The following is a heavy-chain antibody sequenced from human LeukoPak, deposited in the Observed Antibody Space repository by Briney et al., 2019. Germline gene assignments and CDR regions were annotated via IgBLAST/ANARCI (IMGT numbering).Heavy chain of an antibody. Sequence: SVKVSCKASGYTFTSYAISWVRQAPGQGLEWMGGIIPIFGTANYAQKFQGRVTITADESTSTAYMELSSLRSEDTAVYYCARGYCSSTTCYSAEYFQDWGQGTLVTVSS. CDR3: ARGYCSSTTCYSAEYFQD. CDR2: IIPIFGTA. D-gene: IGHD2-2*01. J-gene: IGHJ1*01. V-gene: IGHV1-69*13. CDR1: GYTFTSYA.